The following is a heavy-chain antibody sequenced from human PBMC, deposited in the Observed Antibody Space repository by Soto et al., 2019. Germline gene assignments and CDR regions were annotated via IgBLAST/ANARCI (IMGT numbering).Heavy chain of an antibody. CDR2: LNIAGTI. J-gene: IGHJ2*01. V-gene: IGHV4-4*07. CDR1: GASISSYN. D-gene: IGHD6-13*01. CDR3: ARDRGEYTSSWFWYFSH. Sequence: SETLSLTCSVSGASISSYNWNWVRQSAGKGPEWVGRLNIAGTINYNPSLKSRITMSMDTSKNQISLHLRSVTAADTAMYYCARDRGEYTSSWFWYFSHWGHGTLVTVSS.